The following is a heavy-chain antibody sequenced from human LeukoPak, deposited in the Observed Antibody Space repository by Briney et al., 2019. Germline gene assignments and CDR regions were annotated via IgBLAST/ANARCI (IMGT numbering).Heavy chain of an antibody. V-gene: IGHV4-39*01. CDR3: ARGRPYSGGYRLDY. CDR1: GDSTSSDRYY. Sequence: PSETLSLTCTVSGDSTSSDRYYGGWVRQPPGKGLEWIGNIHYSGSTYYNPSLKSRFTMSVDTSKNQFFLKLNSVTAADTAVYYCARGRPYSGGYRLDYWGQGTLVTVSA. J-gene: IGHJ4*02. CDR2: IHYSGST. D-gene: IGHD1-26*01.